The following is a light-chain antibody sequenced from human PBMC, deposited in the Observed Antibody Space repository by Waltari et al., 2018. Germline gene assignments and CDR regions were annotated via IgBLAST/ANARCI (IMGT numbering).Light chain of an antibody. CDR3: SSYAGSGTVV. CDR2: DVT. V-gene: IGLV2-8*01. Sequence: QSALTQPPSASGSPGQSVAISRTGTSSDIGRYNLVSWYQQDPGKAPKLIVYDVTKRPSGVPDRFSGSKSGNTASLIVSGLQAGDEADYYCSSYAGSGTVVFGGGTKLTVL. J-gene: IGLJ2*01. CDR1: SSDIGRYNL.